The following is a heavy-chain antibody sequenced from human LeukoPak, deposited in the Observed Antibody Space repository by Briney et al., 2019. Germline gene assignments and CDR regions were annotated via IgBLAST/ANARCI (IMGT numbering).Heavy chain of an antibody. Sequence: GGSLRLSCAASGFTFSSYSMNWVRQAPGKGLEWVSGISWNSGSIGYADSVKGRFTISRDNAKNSLYLQMNSLRAEDTALYYCAKGLFYGDYVFDYWGQGTLVTVSS. CDR2: ISWNSGSI. CDR3: AKGLFYGDYVFDY. J-gene: IGHJ4*02. D-gene: IGHD4-17*01. V-gene: IGHV3-9*01. CDR1: GFTFSSYS.